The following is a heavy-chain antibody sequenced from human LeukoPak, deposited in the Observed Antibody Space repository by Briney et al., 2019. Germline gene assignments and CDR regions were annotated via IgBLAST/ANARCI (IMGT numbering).Heavy chain of an antibody. CDR1: GFTFSSYA. J-gene: IGHJ4*02. V-gene: IGHV3-21*04. Sequence: GGSLRLSCAVSGFTFSSYAMNWVRQAPGKGLEWVSAISGSGSSIYYADSVKGRFTISRDNAKDSLYLQMNSLRAEDTAVYYCARDPGSGYEEHFDYWGQGTLVTVSS. D-gene: IGHD5-12*01. CDR3: ARDPGSGYEEHFDY. CDR2: ISGSGSSI.